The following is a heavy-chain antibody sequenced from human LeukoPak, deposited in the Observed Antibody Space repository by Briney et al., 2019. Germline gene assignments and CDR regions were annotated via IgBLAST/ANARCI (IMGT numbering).Heavy chain of an antibody. Sequence: GGSLRLSCAASGFTFSSYAMSWVRQAPGKGLEWVSAISGSGGSTYYADSVKGRFTISRDNSKNTLYLQMNSLRAEDTAVYYCAKAKNVLRYFVWLTDYWGQGTLVTVSS. CDR2: ISGSGGST. D-gene: IGHD3-9*01. CDR3: AKAKNVLRYFVWLTDY. V-gene: IGHV3-23*01. CDR1: GFTFSSYA. J-gene: IGHJ4*02.